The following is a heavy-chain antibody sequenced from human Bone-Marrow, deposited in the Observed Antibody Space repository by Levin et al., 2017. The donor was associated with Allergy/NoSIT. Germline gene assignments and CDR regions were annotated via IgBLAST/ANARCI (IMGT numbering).Heavy chain of an antibody. CDR2: IWYDGSNK. J-gene: IGHJ4*02. Sequence: GGSLRLSCAASGFTFSSYGMHWVRQAPGKGLEWVAVIWYDGSNKYYADSVKGRFTISRDNSKNTLYLQMNSLRAEDTAVYYCARDDYGPGHSSVLDYWGQGTLVTVSS. V-gene: IGHV3-33*01. CDR3: ARDDYGPGHSSVLDY. CDR1: GFTFSSYG. D-gene: IGHD4-17*01.